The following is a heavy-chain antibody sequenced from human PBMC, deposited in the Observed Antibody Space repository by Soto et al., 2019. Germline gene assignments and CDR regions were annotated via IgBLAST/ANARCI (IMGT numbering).Heavy chain of an antibody. J-gene: IGHJ4*02. CDR3: ARDPQKEGEAGTCVDY. D-gene: IGHD6-19*01. CDR2: INPSGGST. Sequence: ASVKVSCKASGYTFTSYYMHWVRQAPGQGLEWMGIINPSGGSTSYAQKFQGRVTMTRDTSTSTVYMELSSLRSEDTAVYYCARDPQKEGEAGTCVDYWGQGTLVTVSS. CDR1: GYTFTSYY. V-gene: IGHV1-46*03.